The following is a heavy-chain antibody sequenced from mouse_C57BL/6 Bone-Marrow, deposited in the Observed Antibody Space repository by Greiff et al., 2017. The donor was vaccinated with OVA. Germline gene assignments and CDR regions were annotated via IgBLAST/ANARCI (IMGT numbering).Heavy chain of an antibody. CDR2: INPNNGGT. D-gene: IGHD1-1*01. J-gene: IGHJ4*01. Sequence: VQLKQSGPELVKPGASVKIPCKASGYTFTDYNMDWVKQSHGKSLEWIGDINPNNGGTIYNQKFKGKATLTVDKSSSTAYMELRSLTSEDTAVYYCARSRTTVPYYYAMDYWGQGTSVTVSS. V-gene: IGHV1-18*01. CDR1: GYTFTDYN. CDR3: ARSRTTVPYYYAMDY.